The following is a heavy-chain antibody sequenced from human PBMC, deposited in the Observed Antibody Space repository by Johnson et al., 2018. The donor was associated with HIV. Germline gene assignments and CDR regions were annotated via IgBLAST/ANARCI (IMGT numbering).Heavy chain of an antibody. CDR2: TNSDGSST. J-gene: IGHJ3*02. CDR3: ARDGAIPPGQYCSGGSCHGGDAFDT. D-gene: IGHD2-15*01. Sequence: EVQLVESGGGLVQPGGSLRLSCAASGLIFSRSWMHWVRKAPGKGLVWVSRTNSDGSSTNYADSVKGGFTISRDKAKYTLHLQMNSLRAEDTAVYYCARDGAIPPGQYCSGGSCHGGDAFDTWGQGTMVTVSS. V-gene: IGHV3-74*01. CDR1: GLIFSRSW.